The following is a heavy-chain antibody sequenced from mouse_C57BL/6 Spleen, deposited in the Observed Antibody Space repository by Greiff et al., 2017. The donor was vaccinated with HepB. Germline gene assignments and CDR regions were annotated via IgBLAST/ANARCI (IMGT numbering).Heavy chain of an antibody. D-gene: IGHD1-1*01. J-gene: IGHJ1*03. CDR3: ARSYYDGYFDV. CDR2: INPGSGGT. CDR1: GYAFTNYL. V-gene: IGHV1-54*01. Sequence: QVQLQQSGAELVRPGTSVKVSCKAFGYAFTNYLIEWVKQRPGQGLEWIGVINPGSGGTNYNEKFKGKATLTADKSSSTAYMQLSSLTSEDSAVYFCARSYYDGYFDVWGTGTTVTVSS.